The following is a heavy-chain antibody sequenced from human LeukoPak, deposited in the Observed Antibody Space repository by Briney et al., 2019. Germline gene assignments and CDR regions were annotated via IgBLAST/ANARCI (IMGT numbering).Heavy chain of an antibody. J-gene: IGHJ4*02. CDR2: ISGSGGST. V-gene: IGHV3-23*01. CDR1: GFTFSSYA. D-gene: IGHD4-17*01. Sequence: GGSLRLSCAASGFTFSSYAMSWVRQAPGKGLEWVSAISGSGGSTYYADSVKGRFTISRDNTKNTLYLQMNSLRAEDTAVYYCAKAHAVTTDFDYWGQGTLVTVSS. CDR3: AKAHAVTTDFDY.